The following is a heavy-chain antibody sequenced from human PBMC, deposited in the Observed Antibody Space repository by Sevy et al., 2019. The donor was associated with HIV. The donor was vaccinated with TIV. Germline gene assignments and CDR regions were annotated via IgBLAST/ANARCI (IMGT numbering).Heavy chain of an antibody. CDR3: ARDGGLGDYGSDYYYGMDV. J-gene: IGHJ6*02. CDR1: GCTFTSYG. Sequence: ASVKVSCKASGCTFTSYGISWVRQAPGQGLEWMGWISAYNGNTNYALKLQGRVTMTTDTSTSTAYMELRSLRSDDTAVYYCARDGGLGDYGSDYYYGMDVWGHGTTVTVSS. D-gene: IGHD4-17*01. CDR2: ISAYNGNT. V-gene: IGHV1-18*01.